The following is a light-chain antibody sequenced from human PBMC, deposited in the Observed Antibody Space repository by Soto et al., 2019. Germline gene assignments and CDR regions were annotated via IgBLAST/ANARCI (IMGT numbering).Light chain of an antibody. CDR1: QSVSSN. CDR3: QHYTKWPRT. CDR2: GSS. V-gene: IGKV3-15*01. J-gene: IGKJ1*01. Sequence: EIVMTQSPATLSVSPGERATLSCRASQSVSSNLAWYQQKPGQAPGLLIYGSSTRPTGIPARFSGSGSGTALTITISTPQPEDVAVYYCQHYTKWPRTFGQGTKVAIK.